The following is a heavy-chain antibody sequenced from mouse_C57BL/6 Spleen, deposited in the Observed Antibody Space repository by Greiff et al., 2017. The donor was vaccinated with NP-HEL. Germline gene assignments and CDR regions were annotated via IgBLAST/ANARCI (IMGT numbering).Heavy chain of an antibody. Sequence: VQLQQSGAELVRPGSSVKLSCKASGYTFTSYWMHWVKQRPIQGLEWIGNIDPSDSETHYNQKFKDKATLTVDKSSSTAYMQLSSLTSEDSAVYYWARHYYGSSYRYFDVWGTGTTVTVSS. CDR1: GYTFTSYW. J-gene: IGHJ1*03. CDR2: IDPSDSET. V-gene: IGHV1-52*01. D-gene: IGHD1-1*01. CDR3: ARHYYGSSYRYFDV.